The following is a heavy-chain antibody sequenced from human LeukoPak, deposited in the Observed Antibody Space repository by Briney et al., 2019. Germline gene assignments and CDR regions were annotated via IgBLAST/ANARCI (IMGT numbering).Heavy chain of an antibody. V-gene: IGHV1-69*13. CDR1: GGTFSNYA. J-gene: IGHJ4*02. Sequence: SVKVSCKASGGTFSNYAISWVRQAPGQGLEWMGGIIPIFVTANYAQKFQGRVTITADESTSTAYMELSRLRSDDTAVHYCARFDIVAAFDYWGQGTLVTVSS. CDR2: IIPIFVTA. CDR3: ARFDIVAAFDY. D-gene: IGHD2-15*01.